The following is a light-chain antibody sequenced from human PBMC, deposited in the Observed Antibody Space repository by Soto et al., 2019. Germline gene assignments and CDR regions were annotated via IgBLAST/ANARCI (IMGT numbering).Light chain of an antibody. CDR1: QNIINY. V-gene: IGKV1-39*01. Sequence: DIQMTQSPSSLSASVGDRVTITCRASQNIINYLNWYQQKPGKAPKLLIYGASSLQSGVPSRFSGSGSGTDFTLTISSLQPEDFATYYCQQSYSIPYTFGQGTKLEIK. CDR3: QQSYSIPYT. J-gene: IGKJ2*01. CDR2: GAS.